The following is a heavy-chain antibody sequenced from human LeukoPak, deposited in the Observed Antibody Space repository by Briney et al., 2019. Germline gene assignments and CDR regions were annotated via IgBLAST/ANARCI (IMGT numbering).Heavy chain of an antibody. CDR1: GFSFSHLA. D-gene: IGHD3-10*01. CDR3: VYQESGNLH. Sequence: GGSLRLSCSASGFSFSHLAMHWVRQAPGKGLEYVSGISRKGDSTYYADSLKGIFTISRDNSKNTLYLQMSSLRNEDTAVYYCVYQESGNLHWGQGTLVTVSS. J-gene: IGHJ4*02. V-gene: IGHV3-64D*09. CDR2: ISRKGDST.